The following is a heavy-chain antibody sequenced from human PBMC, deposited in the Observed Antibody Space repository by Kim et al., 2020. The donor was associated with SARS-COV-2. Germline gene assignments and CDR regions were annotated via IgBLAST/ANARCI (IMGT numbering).Heavy chain of an antibody. J-gene: IGHJ4*02. CDR2: ISHDGGNK. CDR3: ARGTFGSGSSYFDY. Sequence: GGSLRLSCEASGFTFSSDGMHWVRQAPGKGLEWVAVISHDGGNKYYADSVKGRFTISRDNSKNTLYLQMNSLRDEDTAVYYCARGTFGSGSSYFDYWGRG. CDR1: GFTFSSDG. D-gene: IGHD3-10*01. V-gene: IGHV3-33*05.